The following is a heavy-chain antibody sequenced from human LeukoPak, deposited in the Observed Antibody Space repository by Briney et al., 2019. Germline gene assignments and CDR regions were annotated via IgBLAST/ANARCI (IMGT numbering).Heavy chain of an antibody. J-gene: IGHJ4*02. D-gene: IGHD5-24*01. Sequence: ASVKVSCKASGGTFSSYAISWVRQAPGQGLEWMGGIIPIFGTANYAQKFQGRVTITADESTSTAYMELSSLRSEDTAVYYCAREDGYHRRFDYWGQGTLVTVSS. CDR3: AREDGYHRRFDY. V-gene: IGHV1-69*13. CDR1: GGTFSSYA. CDR2: IIPIFGTA.